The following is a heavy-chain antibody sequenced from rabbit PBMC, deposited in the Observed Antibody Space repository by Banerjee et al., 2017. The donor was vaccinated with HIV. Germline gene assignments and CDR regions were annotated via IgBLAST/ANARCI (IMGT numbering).Heavy chain of an antibody. CDR3: ARDLAGVIGWNFNL. J-gene: IGHJ4*01. D-gene: IGHD4-1*01. CDR1: GFSFSSSYW. V-gene: IGHV1S45*01. CDR2: IDAGYRAKT. Sequence: QEQLEESGGDLVKPEGSLTLTCTASGFSFSSSYWICWVRQAPGKGLEWIACIDAGYRAKTYYASWAKGRFTVSKTSSTTVTLQMTSLTAADTATYFCARDLAGVIGWNFNLWGQGTLVTVS.